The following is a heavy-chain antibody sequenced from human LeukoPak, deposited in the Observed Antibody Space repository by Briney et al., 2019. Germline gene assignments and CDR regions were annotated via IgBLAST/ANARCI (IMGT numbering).Heavy chain of an antibody. CDR3: ARYHNSGMVVFDY. Sequence: ASVTVSYKPSGYTFSGYYMHWVRQAPGQGLEWMGWINPNSGGTKYAQKFQGRVTMTRDTSISTAYMELGSVRSDDTDVYFFARYHNSGMVVFDYGGQGTLVTVSS. J-gene: IGHJ4*02. CDR2: INPNSGGT. CDR1: GYTFSGYY. D-gene: IGHD6-19*01. V-gene: IGHV1-2*02.